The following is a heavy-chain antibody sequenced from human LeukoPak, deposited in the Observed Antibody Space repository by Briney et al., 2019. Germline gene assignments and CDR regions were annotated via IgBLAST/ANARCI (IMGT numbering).Heavy chain of an antibody. Sequence: GGSLRLSCAASGFTFSSYGMHWVRQAPGKGLEWVAVMSYDGSNKYYADSVKGRFTISRDDSKNTLYMQMNSLRAEDTAVYYCAKDSTQLVLRVSPVDYWGQGTLVTVSS. J-gene: IGHJ4*02. CDR1: GFTFSSYG. CDR3: AKDSTQLVLRVSPVDY. CDR2: MSYDGSNK. D-gene: IGHD6-6*01. V-gene: IGHV3-30*18.